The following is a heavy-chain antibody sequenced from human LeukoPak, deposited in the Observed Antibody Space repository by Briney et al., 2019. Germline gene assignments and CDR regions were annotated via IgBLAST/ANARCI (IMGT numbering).Heavy chain of an antibody. CDR2: IIPILGTV. D-gene: IGHD6-13*01. V-gene: IGHV1-69*10. J-gene: IGHJ6*03. Sequence: PEASVKVSCKASGGTFSNYGISWVRQAPGQGLEWMGGIIPILGTVKYAQKLPGTVTITADKSTSTAYMEMSSLRSEDTAVYYCARAAAAYYYYYCMDVWGKGNTVTVSS. CDR3: ARAAAAYYYYYCMDV. CDR1: GGTFSNYG.